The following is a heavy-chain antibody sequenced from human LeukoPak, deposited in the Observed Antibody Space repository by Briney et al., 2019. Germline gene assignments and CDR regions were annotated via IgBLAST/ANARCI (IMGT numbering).Heavy chain of an antibody. CDR3: AREAVGYSSGRRWFDP. CDR1: GFTFSSYG. D-gene: IGHD6-19*01. CDR2: IWYDGSNK. V-gene: IGHV3-33*01. Sequence: AGRSLRLSCAASGFTFSSYGMHWVRQAPGKGLEWVAVIWYDGSNKYYADSVKGRFTIFRENSKNTLYLQMNSLIGEDTAVYYCAREAVGYSSGRRWFDPWGQGTLVTVSS. J-gene: IGHJ5*02.